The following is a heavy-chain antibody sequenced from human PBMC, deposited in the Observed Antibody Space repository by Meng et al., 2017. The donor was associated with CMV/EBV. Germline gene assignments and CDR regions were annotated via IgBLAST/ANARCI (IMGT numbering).Heavy chain of an antibody. V-gene: IGHV1-69*05. CDR3: AAEYVYYYGSGSYYNPLYYYGMDV. Sequence: SVKVSCKASGGTFSSYAISWVRQAPGQGLEWMGEIIPIFGTANYAQKFQGRVTITTDESTSTAYMELSSLRSEDTAVYYCAAEYVYYYGSGSYYNPLYYYGMDVWGQGTTVTVSS. CDR1: GGTFSSYA. J-gene: IGHJ6*02. D-gene: IGHD3-10*01. CDR2: IIPIFGTA.